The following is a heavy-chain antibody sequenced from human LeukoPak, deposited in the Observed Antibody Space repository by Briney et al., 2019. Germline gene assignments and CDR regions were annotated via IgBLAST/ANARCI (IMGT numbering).Heavy chain of an antibody. Sequence: RSGGSLRLSCAASGFTFSSYWMHWVRQVPGNGLIWVSRINSDGSSTNYADSVKGRFTISRDHAKNSLYLQMNSLRAEDTAVYYCARDGKAVAVAFDIWGQGTMVTVSS. V-gene: IGHV3-74*01. CDR2: INSDGSST. J-gene: IGHJ3*02. CDR1: GFTFSSYW. D-gene: IGHD6-19*01. CDR3: ARDGKAVAVAFDI.